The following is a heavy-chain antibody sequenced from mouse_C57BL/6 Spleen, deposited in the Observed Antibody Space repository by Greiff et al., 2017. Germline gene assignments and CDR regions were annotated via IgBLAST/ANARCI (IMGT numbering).Heavy chain of an antibody. CDR2: ISPGSGNT. D-gene: IGHD2-4*01. CDR1: GYSFTSYY. J-gene: IGHJ4*01. Sequence: QVQLQQSGPELVKPGASVKISCKASGYSFTSYYIHWVKPRPGQGLEWIGWISPGSGNTKYTEKFKGKATLTTDTSSSAYYMLLSSLTSEDSAVYYWARGQGLRRDYYAMDYWGQGTSVTVSS. CDR3: ARGQGLRRDYYAMDY. V-gene: IGHV1-66*01.